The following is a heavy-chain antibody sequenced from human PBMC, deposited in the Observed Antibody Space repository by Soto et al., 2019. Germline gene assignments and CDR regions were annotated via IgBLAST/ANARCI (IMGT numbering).Heavy chain of an antibody. D-gene: IGHD4-4*01. CDR1: GYTFTSYD. V-gene: IGHV1-8*01. J-gene: IGHJ6*03. CDR3: ARADYSKYYYYMDV. CDR2: MNPNSGNT. Sequence: QVQLVQSGAEVKKPGASVKVSCKDSGYTFTSYDINWVRQATGQGLEWMGWMNPNSGNTGYAQKFQGRVTMTRNTSITTAYMELSSLRSEDTAVYYCARADYSKYYYYMDVWGKGTTVTVSS.